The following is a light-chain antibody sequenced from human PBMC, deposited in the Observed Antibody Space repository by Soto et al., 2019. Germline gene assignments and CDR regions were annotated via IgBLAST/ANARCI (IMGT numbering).Light chain of an antibody. V-gene: IGLV4-69*01. CDR2: LNSDGSH. CDR1: SGHSSYA. Sequence: QSVLTQSPSASASLGASVKLTCTLSSGHSSYAIAWHQQQPEKGPRYLMKLNSDGSHSKGDGIPDRFSGSSSGAERYLTISSLQSEDEADYYCQTWSTGFVAFGGGTKLTVL. J-gene: IGLJ2*01. CDR3: QTWSTGFVA.